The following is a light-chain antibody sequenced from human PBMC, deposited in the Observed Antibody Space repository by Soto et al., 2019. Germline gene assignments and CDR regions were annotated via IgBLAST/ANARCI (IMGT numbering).Light chain of an antibody. CDR1: QSVSSSY. Sequence: EIVLTQSPGTLSLSPGERATLSCRASQSVSSSYLARYQQKPGQAPRLLIYGASNRATGIPDRFSGGGSGTDFILTISRLEPEDFAVYYCQQYGSSPLFTFGPGTKVDVK. CDR2: GAS. J-gene: IGKJ3*01. CDR3: QQYGSSPLFT. V-gene: IGKV3-20*01.